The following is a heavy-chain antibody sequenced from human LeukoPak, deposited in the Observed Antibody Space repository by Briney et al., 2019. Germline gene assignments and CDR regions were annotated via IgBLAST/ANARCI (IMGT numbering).Heavy chain of an antibody. D-gene: IGHD2-15*01. CDR1: GYTFTSYD. CDR2: VNPNSGHT. V-gene: IGHV1-8*01. Sequence: GASVKVSCKASGYTFTSYDINWVRQATGQGLEWMGWVNPNSGHTGYAQKFQGRVTMTRNTSISTAYMELSSLRSEDTAVYYCARGAPGSYCSGGSCPYFDYWGQGTLVSVFS. CDR3: ARGAPGSYCSGGSCPYFDY. J-gene: IGHJ4*02.